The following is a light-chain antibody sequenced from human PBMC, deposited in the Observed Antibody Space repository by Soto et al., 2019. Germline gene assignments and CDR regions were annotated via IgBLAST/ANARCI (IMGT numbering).Light chain of an antibody. Sequence: DIQMTQSPSSLSASVGDRVTITCRASQSISSYLNWYQQKPGKAPKLLIYAASSLQSGVPSRFSGSGSGTDFTLTISSLQPEDFATYYCQHCYSTLLAFGQGTRLEIK. J-gene: IGKJ5*01. CDR3: QHCYSTLLA. V-gene: IGKV1-39*01. CDR2: AAS. CDR1: QSISSY.